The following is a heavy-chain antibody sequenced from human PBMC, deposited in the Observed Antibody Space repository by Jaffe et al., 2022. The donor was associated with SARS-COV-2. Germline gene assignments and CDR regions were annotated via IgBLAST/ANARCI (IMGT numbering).Heavy chain of an antibody. D-gene: IGHD6-19*01. Sequence: EVQLLESGGGLVQPGGSLRLSCAASGFTFSSYAMSWVRQAPGKGLEWVSAISGSGGSTYYADSVKGRFTISRDNSKNTLYLQMNSLRAEDTAVYYCAKGDSSGWTPKYYFDYWGQGTLVTVSS. CDR3: AKGDSSGWTPKYYFDY. CDR1: GFTFSSYA. CDR2: ISGSGGST. V-gene: IGHV3-23*01. J-gene: IGHJ4*02.